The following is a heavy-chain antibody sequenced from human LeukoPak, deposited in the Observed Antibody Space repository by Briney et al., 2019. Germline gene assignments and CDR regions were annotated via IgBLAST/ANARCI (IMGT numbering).Heavy chain of an antibody. J-gene: IGHJ3*01. CDR3: TRLSLRGSYDY. D-gene: IGHD1-26*01. V-gene: IGHV3-73*01. CDR2: IRSKANSYAT. Sequence: PGGSLRLSCAASGFTFSGSAMHWVRQASGKGLEWVGRIRSKANSYATAYAASVKGRFTISKDDSKNTAYLQMNSLKTEGTAVYYCTRLSLRGSYDYWGQGTMVTVSS. CDR1: GFTFSGSA.